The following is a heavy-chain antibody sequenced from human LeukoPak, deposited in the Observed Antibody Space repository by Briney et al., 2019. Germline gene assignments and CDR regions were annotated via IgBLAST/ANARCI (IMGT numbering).Heavy chain of an antibody. CDR2: TYYRSKWYN. CDR1: GDSVSSNSAA. CDR3: ARARGYLEN. J-gene: IGHJ4*02. V-gene: IGHV6-1*01. D-gene: IGHD6-13*01. Sequence: SQTLSLTCAISGDSVSSNSAAWNWIRQSPSRGLEWLGRTYYRSKWYNEYAVSVKSRVTIKPDTSKNQFTLQLKAVHPEDTAVYYCARARGYLENWGQGTLVTVSS.